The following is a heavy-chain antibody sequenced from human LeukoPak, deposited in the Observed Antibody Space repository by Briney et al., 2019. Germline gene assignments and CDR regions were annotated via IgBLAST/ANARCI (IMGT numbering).Heavy chain of an antibody. CDR1: GGSISTYF. J-gene: IGHJ4*02. D-gene: IGHD3-22*01. Sequence: PSETLSLTCTVSGGSISTYFWTWIRQPPGKGLEWIGYIDYSAYTKYNPSLKSRVTISVDTSKNQFSLSLSSLTAADTAVYYCAREVSRGRSGYQIDYWAREPWSPSPQ. V-gene: IGHV4-59*01. CDR3: AREVSRGRSGYQIDY. CDR2: IDYSAYT.